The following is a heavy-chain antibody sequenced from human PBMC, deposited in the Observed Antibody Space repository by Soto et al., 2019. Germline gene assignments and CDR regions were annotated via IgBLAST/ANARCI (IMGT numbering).Heavy chain of an antibody. CDR3: TSAERIVEAGLTDS. D-gene: IGHD6-19*01. Sequence: EVQLVESGGGSVQPGGSLTLSCAASGFTFSVSAIHWVRQASGNGLEWVGRIRIKAASYATAYAASVKGRFNISRDDLKNTAYLQMNSLKTDDTAVYYCTSAERIVEAGLTDSWGQGTLVTVSS. CDR2: IRIKAASYAT. V-gene: IGHV3-73*01. CDR1: GFTFSVSA. J-gene: IGHJ4*02.